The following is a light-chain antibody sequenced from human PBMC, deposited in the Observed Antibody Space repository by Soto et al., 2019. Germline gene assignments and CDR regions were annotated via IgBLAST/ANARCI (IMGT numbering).Light chain of an antibody. V-gene: IGKV3-20*01. CDR1: QSVSSSY. CDR3: QQYGSSPALT. CDR2: GAS. J-gene: IGKJ4*01. Sequence: IVFTQSPGTPSFSPGGRATLPCRASQSVSSSYLAWYQQKPGQAPRLLIYGASSRATGIPDRFSGSGSGTDFTLTISRLEPEDFAVYYCQQYGSSPALTFGGGTKVDIK.